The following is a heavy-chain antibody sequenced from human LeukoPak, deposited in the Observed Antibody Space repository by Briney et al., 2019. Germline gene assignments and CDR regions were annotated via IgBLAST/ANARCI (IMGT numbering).Heavy chain of an antibody. CDR1: GFTFSNYD. CDR3: ARSSAWYYFDY. D-gene: IGHD6-13*01. V-gene: IGHV3-23*01. J-gene: IGHJ4*02. CDR2: ISNSGSST. Sequence: PGGSLRLSCVASGFTFSNYDMSWVRQAPEKGLEWVSGISNSGSSTDYADSVKGRFTISRDNSENIVYLQMDSLRAEDTAVYYCARSSAWYYFDYWGQGTLVTVSS.